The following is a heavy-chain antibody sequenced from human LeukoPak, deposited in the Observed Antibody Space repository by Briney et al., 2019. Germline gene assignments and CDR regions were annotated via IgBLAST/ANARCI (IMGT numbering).Heavy chain of an antibody. CDR1: GYTFTGYY. CDR2: INPNSGGT. J-gene: IGHJ4*02. CDR3: ARHPAAGNYFDY. Sequence: ASVKVSCKASGYTFTGYYMHWVRQAPGQGLEWMGWINPNSGGTNYAQKFQGRVTISVDTSKNQFSLKLSSVTAADTAVYYCARHPAAGNYFDYWGQGTLVTVSS. D-gene: IGHD6-13*01. V-gene: IGHV1-2*02.